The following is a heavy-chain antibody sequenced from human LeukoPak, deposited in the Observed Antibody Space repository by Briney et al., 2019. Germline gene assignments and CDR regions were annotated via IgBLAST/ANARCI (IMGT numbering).Heavy chain of an antibody. CDR2: IYPDDSDT. CDR1: GYSFSSYW. V-gene: IGHV5-51*01. J-gene: IGHJ4*02. CDR3: ARGAGTLIDY. D-gene: IGHD3-10*01. Sequence: GESLQISCKGSGYSFSSYWIGWVRQMPGKGLEWMGFIYPDDSDTRYRPSFQGQVTMSADKSTSTAYLQWRSLKASDTAMYYCARGAGTLIDYWGQGTLVTVSS.